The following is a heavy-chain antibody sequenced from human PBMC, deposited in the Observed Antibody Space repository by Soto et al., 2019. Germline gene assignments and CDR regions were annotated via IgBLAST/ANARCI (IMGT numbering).Heavy chain of an antibody. D-gene: IGHD1-26*01. V-gene: IGHV3-11*01. J-gene: IGHJ4*02. CDR2: ISGTGIII. Sequence: QVQLVESGGGLVKPGGSLRLSCAASGFTFSDYYMSWIRQAPGKGLEWVSYISGTGIIIYYADSVKGRFTISRDNAKNTQYLQMNSLRAEDAAVYYCARDGMGGTKPLDSWGQGTLVTVSS. CDR3: ARDGMGGTKPLDS. CDR1: GFTFSDYY.